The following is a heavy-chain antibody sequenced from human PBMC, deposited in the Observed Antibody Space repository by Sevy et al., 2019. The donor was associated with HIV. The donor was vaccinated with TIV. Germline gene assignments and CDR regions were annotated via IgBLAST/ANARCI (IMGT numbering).Heavy chain of an antibody. CDR3: ARLRNWNNNPIPNYMDV. CDR1: GYSISSGYY. D-gene: IGHD1-1*01. J-gene: IGHJ6*03. V-gene: IGHV4-38-2*01. Sequence: SETLSLTCAVSGYSISSGYYWGWIRQPPGKGLEWIGSIYHSGSTYYNPSLKSRVTISVDTSKNQFSLKLSSVTAADTAVYYCARLRNWNNNPIPNYMDVWGKGTTVTVS. CDR2: IYHSGST.